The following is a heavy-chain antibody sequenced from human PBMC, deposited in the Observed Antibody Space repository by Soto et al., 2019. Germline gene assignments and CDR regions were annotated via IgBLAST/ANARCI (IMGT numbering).Heavy chain of an antibody. CDR2: INPNSGDT. CDR1: GYTFTGYY. J-gene: IGHJ6*02. V-gene: IGHV1-2*02. CDR3: AKGGAIVAAGTRVYLYNAMDV. Sequence: ASVKVSCKASGYTFTGYYVHWVRQAPGQGLEWKGWINPNSGDTYLAQRFQGRVTMNRDTSIGTAYMELRGLTSDDTAEYYCAKGGAIVAAGTRVYLYNAMDVWGQGTTVTVSS. D-gene: IGHD1-26*01.